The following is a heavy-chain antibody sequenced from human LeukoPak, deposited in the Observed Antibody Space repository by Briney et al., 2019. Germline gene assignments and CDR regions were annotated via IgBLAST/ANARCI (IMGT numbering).Heavy chain of an antibody. CDR2: INTSGRTI. CDR1: GFTLSDYY. CDR3: ARHGPKWELDY. J-gene: IGHJ4*02. V-gene: IGHV3-11*01. Sequence: GGSLRLSCAASGFTLSDYYMSWIRQAPGKGLEWVSYINTSGRTIYFADSVKGRFTISRDNAKNSLYLQMNSLRAEDTAVYYCARHGPKWELDYWGQGTLVTVSS. D-gene: IGHD1-26*01.